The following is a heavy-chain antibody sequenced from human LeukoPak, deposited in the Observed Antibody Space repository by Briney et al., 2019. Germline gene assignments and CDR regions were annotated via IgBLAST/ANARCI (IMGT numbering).Heavy chain of an antibody. CDR1: GFTFSSYW. CDR2: ISSSSSYI. Sequence: GGSLRLSCAASGFTFSSYWMSWVRQAPGKGLEWVSSISSSSSYIYYADSVKGRFTISRDNAKNSLYLQMNSLRAEDTAVYYCARGPHWYFDLWGRGTLVTVSS. CDR3: ARGPHWYFDL. J-gene: IGHJ2*01. V-gene: IGHV3-21*01.